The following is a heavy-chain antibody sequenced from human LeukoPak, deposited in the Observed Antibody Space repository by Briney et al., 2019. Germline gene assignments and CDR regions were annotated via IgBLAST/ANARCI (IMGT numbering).Heavy chain of an antibody. D-gene: IGHD5-12*01. CDR2: NYPGDSDT. J-gene: IGHJ3*01. V-gene: IGHV5-51*01. Sequence: GESLKISCKGSGYSFATYWIGWVRQMPGKGLEWMGINYPGDSDTTYSPSFQGQVTMSADKSISTAYLQWSSLKASDTAMYYCARRVSSSGFDAFDVWGQGTMVTVSS. CDR3: ARRVSSSGFDAFDV. CDR1: GYSFATYW.